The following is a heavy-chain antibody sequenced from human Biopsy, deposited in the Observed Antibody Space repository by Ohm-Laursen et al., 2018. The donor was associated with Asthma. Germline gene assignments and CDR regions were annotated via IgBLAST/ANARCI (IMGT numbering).Heavy chain of an antibody. V-gene: IGHV3-30*04. CDR2: ISHDGSES. J-gene: IGHJ4*02. CDR1: GFAFDSYA. D-gene: IGHD3-10*01. Sequence: SLRLSCAASGFAFDSYATYWVRQSPGKGLEWVAPISHDGSESGYVDSVRGRFTISRDNSMNTLYLHMNSLGVEDTALYYCARGLDYSGRSGFDYWGQGTLVTVSS. CDR3: ARGLDYSGRSGFDY.